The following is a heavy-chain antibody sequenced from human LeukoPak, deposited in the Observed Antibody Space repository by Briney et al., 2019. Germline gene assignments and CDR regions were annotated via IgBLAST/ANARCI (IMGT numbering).Heavy chain of an antibody. CDR3: ARLRGRVYSNSTDY. V-gene: IGHV4-34*01. Sequence: SETLSLTCAVYGGSFSGYCWSWIRQPPGKGLEWIGEINHSGSTNYNPSLKSRVTISVDTSKNQFSLKLSSVTAADTAVYYCARLRGRVYSNSTDYWGQGTLVTVSS. J-gene: IGHJ4*02. D-gene: IGHD4-11*01. CDR2: INHSGST. CDR1: GGSFSGYC.